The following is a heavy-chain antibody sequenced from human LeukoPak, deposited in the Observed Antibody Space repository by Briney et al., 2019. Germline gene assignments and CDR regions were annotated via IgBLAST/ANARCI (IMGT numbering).Heavy chain of an antibody. CDR2: ICDSGTT. Sequence: PSETLSLTCTVSGGSITTSSYCSGWIRQPPGKGLEWIGSICDSGTTYYNPSLKSRVTISVDTSNNQFSLRLTSVTAADTAVYFCARHPSSAWHADYWGHGNLVTVSS. CDR3: ARHPSSAWHADY. V-gene: IGHV4-39*01. CDR1: GGSITTSSYC. D-gene: IGHD6-13*01. J-gene: IGHJ4*01.